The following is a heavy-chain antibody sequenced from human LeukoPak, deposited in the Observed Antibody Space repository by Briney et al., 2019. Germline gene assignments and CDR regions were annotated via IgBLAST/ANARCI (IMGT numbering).Heavy chain of an antibody. CDR1: GGTFSSYA. Sequence: VASVKVSCKASGGTFSSYAISWVRQAPGQGLEWMGGIIPIFGTANYAQKFQGRVTITTDESTSTAYMELSSLRSEDTAVYYCARVQGPYYYDSSGYYPFDYWGQGTLVTVSS. V-gene: IGHV1-69*05. CDR3: ARVQGPYYYDSSGYYPFDY. D-gene: IGHD3-22*01. CDR2: IIPIFGTA. J-gene: IGHJ4*02.